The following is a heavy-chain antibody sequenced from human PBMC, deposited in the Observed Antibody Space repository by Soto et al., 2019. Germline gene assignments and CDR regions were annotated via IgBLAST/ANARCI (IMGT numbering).Heavy chain of an antibody. D-gene: IGHD2-15*01. Sequence: GGSLRLSCAASGFTLSSYWMSWVRQAPGKGLEWVANIKQDGSEKYYVDSVKGRFTISRDNAKNSLYLQMNSLRAEDTAVYYCARDSDTLGYCSGGSCYSVGPLDYWGQGTLVTVSS. CDR2: IKQDGSEK. CDR1: GFTLSSYW. V-gene: IGHV3-7*05. CDR3: ARDSDTLGYCSGGSCYSVGPLDY. J-gene: IGHJ4*02.